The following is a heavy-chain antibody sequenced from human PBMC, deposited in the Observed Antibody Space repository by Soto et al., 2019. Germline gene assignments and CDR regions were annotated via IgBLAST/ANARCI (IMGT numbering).Heavy chain of an antibody. CDR2: INVYNGNT. J-gene: IGHJ4*02. V-gene: IGHV1-18*04. CDR1: GYTFTSNS. CDR3: ERISSASSGWLNDY. Sequence: ASVKVSCKASGYTFTSNSIGWVRQAPGQGLEWMGWINVYNGNTKYAQQLQGRVTLTKDTSTSTAYMDLKSLRSDDTAVYYCERISSASSGWLNDYWGQGTWATAPQ. D-gene: IGHD6-19*01.